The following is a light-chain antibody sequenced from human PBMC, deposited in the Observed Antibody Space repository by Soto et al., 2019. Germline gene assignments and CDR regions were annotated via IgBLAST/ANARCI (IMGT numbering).Light chain of an antibody. V-gene: IGKV3-11*01. CDR3: QHRSNWPPGIT. CDR2: LTS. J-gene: IGKJ5*01. Sequence: EIVLTQSPATLSSFPGDRVTLSCRASQAVNTRLAWYQHKPGQAPRLLIYLTSNRAAGIPARFIGSGSGTDFTLTISRLEPEDFAVYYCQHRSNWPPGITFGLGTRLEIK. CDR1: QAVNTR.